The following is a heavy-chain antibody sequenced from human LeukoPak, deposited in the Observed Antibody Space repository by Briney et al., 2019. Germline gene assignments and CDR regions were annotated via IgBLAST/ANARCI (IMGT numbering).Heavy chain of an antibody. Sequence: SETLSLTCAVSGASVNAYLWSWIRQPAGQGLEWIGRTSVNDGATYNPSLMSRVTMSVDTSKNQFSLRLTSMTAADTAIYYCARLWRDGSNWHPDDSWGQGILVTVSS. J-gene: IGHJ4*02. V-gene: IGHV4-4*07. CDR2: TSVNDGA. CDR1: GASVNAYL. D-gene: IGHD4-11*01. CDR3: ARLWRDGSNWHPDDS.